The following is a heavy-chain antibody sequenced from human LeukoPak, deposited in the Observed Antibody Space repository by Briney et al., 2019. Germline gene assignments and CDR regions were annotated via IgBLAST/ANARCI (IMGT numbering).Heavy chain of an antibody. Sequence: SQTLSLTCTVSGGSISSYYWSWIRQPPGKGLEWIGYIYYSGSTNYNPSLKSRVTISVDTSKNQFSLKLSSVTAADTAVYYCARRERNGWFDPWGQGTLVTVSS. V-gene: IGHV4-59*08. CDR2: IYYSGST. CDR1: GGSISSYY. J-gene: IGHJ5*02. CDR3: ARRERNGWFDP.